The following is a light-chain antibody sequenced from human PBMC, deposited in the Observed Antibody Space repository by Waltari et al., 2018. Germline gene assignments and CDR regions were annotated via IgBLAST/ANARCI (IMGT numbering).Light chain of an antibody. V-gene: IGLV2-14*01. J-gene: IGLJ1*01. CDR3: SSYTSSSTLV. Sequence: QSALTQPASVSGSPGQSITISCTGTSSDVGGYNYVSWYQQHPGKAPKLVIYEVSNRPSGVSNRFSGSKSGNTASRTIAGLQAEDEADYYCSSYTSSSTLVFGTGTKVTGL. CDR2: EVS. CDR1: SSDVGGYNY.